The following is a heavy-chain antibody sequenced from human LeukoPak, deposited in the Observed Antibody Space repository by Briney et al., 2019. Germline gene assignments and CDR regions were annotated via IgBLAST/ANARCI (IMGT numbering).Heavy chain of an antibody. D-gene: IGHD1-1*01. CDR1: GFSFGSFW. Sequence: PGGSLRLSWAASGFSFGSFWMTWIRQAPGKGLEWVGHINEGGSQTNYIDSVTGRFTISRNNTKDSLYLQMNSLRAEDTAVYFCVRDVGYFHFDSWGQGILVTVSS. V-gene: IGHV3-7*01. J-gene: IGHJ4*02. CDR3: VRDVGYFHFDS. CDR2: INEGGSQT.